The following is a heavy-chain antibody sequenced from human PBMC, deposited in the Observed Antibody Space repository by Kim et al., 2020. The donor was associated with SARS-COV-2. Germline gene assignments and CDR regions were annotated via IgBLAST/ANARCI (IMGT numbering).Heavy chain of an antibody. CDR2: ISSSGSTI. CDR1: GFTFSDYY. J-gene: IGHJ3*01. D-gene: IGHD3-10*01. Sequence: GGSLRLSCAASGFTFSDYYMSWIRQAPGKGLEWVSYISSSGSTIYYADSVKGRFTISRDNAKNSLYLQMNSLRAEDTAVYYCARDAGVYYGSGSYYGPDAFDFWGQGTMVTVSS. CDR3: ARDAGVYYGSGSYYGPDAFDF. V-gene: IGHV3-11*04.